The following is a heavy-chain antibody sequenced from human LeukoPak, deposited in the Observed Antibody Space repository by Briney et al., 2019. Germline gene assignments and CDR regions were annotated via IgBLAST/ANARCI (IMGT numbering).Heavy chain of an antibody. CDR2: IIHSGST. CDR1: GGSFSGYY. D-gene: IGHD3-10*01. Sequence: PSETLSLTCAVYGGSFSGYYWSWIRQPPGKGLEWIGEIIHSGSTNYNPSLKSRVTISVDTSKNQFSLKLSSVTAADTAVYYCARGRGFLGDFDYWGQGTLVTVSS. J-gene: IGHJ4*02. CDR3: ARGRGFLGDFDY. V-gene: IGHV4-34*01.